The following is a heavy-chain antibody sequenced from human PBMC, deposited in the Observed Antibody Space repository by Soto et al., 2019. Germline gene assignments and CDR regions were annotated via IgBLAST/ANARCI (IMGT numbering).Heavy chain of an antibody. J-gene: IGHJ4*02. D-gene: IGHD3-22*01. CDR1: GGSFSEYY. CDR2: ISNSGTT. V-gene: IGHV4-34*01. CDR3: ARADSREFDY. Sequence: QVQLQQWGAGLLQPLETLSLTCAVSGGSFSEYYWSWIRQRPGKGLEWVGEISNSGTTTYNPALRSRVTISVDTSKNQCSLKLRSVTAADTAGYYCARADSREFDYWCQGTLVTVSS.